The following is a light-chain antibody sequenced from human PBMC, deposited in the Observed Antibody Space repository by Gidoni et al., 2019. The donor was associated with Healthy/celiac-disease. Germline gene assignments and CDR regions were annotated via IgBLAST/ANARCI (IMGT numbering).Light chain of an antibody. CDR3: SSYTSSSTLVV. Sequence: QSALTQPASVSGSPGQSITISCTGTSSDVGGYNYVSWYQPHPGKAPNLMIYDVSNRPAVVSNRFSGSKSGNTASLTISVLQAEDEADYYCSSYTSSSTLVVFGGGTKLTVL. J-gene: IGLJ2*01. CDR2: DVS. CDR1: SSDVGGYNY. V-gene: IGLV2-14*03.